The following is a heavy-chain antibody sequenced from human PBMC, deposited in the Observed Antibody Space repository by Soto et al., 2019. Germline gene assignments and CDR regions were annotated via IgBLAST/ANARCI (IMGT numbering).Heavy chain of an antibody. J-gene: IGHJ4*02. CDR1: GFTFSSYS. CDR3: ARDGGIAAAPDY. CDR2: ISSSSSYI. Sequence: PGGSLRLSCAASGFTFSSYSMNWVRQAPGKGLEWVSSISSSSSYIYYADSVKGRFTISRDNAKNSLYLQMNSLRAEDTAVYYCARDGGIAAAPDYWGQGTLVTVSA. D-gene: IGHD6-13*01. V-gene: IGHV3-21*01.